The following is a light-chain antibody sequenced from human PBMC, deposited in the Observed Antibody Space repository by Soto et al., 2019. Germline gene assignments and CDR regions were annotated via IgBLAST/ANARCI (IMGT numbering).Light chain of an antibody. CDR1: QSVSSNY. J-gene: IGKJ1*01. V-gene: IGKV3-20*01. CDR3: QQYGSSPRT. CDR2: GAS. Sequence: EIVLTQSPGTLSLSTGQKATLSCRASQSVSSNYVAWFHQKPGQAPRLLIYGASSRATGVPDRFSASGSGTDFTLTISRLEPEDFAVYYCQQYGSSPRTFGQGTKVDIK.